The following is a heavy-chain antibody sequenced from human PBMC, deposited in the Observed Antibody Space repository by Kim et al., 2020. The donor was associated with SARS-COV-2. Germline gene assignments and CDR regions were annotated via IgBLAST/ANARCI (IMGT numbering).Heavy chain of an antibody. J-gene: IGHJ3*02. V-gene: IGHV1-69*02. Sequence: KFQGRVTITADKSTSTAYMELSSLRSEDTAVYYCASPHSGSYLPFDAFDIWGQGTMVTVSS. CDR3: ASPHSGSYLPFDAFDI. D-gene: IGHD1-26*01.